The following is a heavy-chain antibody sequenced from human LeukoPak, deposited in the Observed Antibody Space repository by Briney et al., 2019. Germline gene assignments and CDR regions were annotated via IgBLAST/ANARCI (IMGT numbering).Heavy chain of an antibody. CDR1: GGTFSSYA. J-gene: IGHJ4*02. CDR2: IIPIFGTA. V-gene: IGHV1-69*05. CDR3: ARGRDDFWRALDY. Sequence: SVKVSCKASGGTFSSYAISWVRQAPGQGLEWMGGIIPIFGTANYAQKFQGRVTITTDESTSTAYMELSSLRSEDTAVYYCARGRDDFWRALDYWGQGTLVTVSS. D-gene: IGHD3-3*01.